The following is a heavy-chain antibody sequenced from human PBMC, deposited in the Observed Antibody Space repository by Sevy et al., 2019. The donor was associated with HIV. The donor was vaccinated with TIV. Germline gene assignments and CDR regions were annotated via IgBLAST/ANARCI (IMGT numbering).Heavy chain of an antibody. D-gene: IGHD5-12*01. Sequence: GGSLRLSCAASGFNFSSYGMHWVRQAPGKGLEWVAVIWYDGSNKYYADSVKGRFTISRDNSKNTLYLQMNSLRAEDTAVYYCAKDNFSRRRDGYNYLFDYWGQGTLVTVSS. CDR3: AKDNFSRRRDGYNYLFDY. V-gene: IGHV3-33*06. CDR1: GFNFSSYG. CDR2: IWYDGSNK. J-gene: IGHJ4*02.